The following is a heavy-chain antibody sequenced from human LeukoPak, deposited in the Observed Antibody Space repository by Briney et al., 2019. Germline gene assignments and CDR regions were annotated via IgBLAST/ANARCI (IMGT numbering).Heavy chain of an antibody. CDR2: IYYSGST. CDR1: GGSISSSSYY. V-gene: IGHV4-39*01. J-gene: IGHJ4*02. CDR3: ARGSPVPYSGGWPAFDY. D-gene: IGHD6-19*01. Sequence: SETLSLTCTVSGGSISSSSYYWGWIRQPPGKGLEWIGSIYYSGSTYYNPSLKSRVTISVDTSKNQFSLKLSSVTAADTAVYYCARGSPVPYSGGWPAFDYWGQGTLVTVSS.